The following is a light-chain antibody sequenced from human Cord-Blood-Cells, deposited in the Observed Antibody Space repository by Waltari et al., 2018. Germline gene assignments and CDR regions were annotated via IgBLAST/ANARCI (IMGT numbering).Light chain of an antibody. Sequence: AIRITQSPSSLSASTGDRVPITCRASQGISSYLAWYQQKPGKAPKLLIYAASTLQSGVPSRFSGSGSGTDFTLTISCLQSEDFATYYCQQYYSYPLTFGGGTKVEIK. CDR1: QGISSY. V-gene: IGKV1-8*01. CDR3: QQYYSYPLT. CDR2: AAS. J-gene: IGKJ4*01.